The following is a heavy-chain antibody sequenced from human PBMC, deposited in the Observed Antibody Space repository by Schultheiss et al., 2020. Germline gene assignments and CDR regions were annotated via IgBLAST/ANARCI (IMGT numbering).Heavy chain of an antibody. CDR2: IWYDGSNK. Sequence: GGSLRLSCAASGFTFSSYGMHWVRQAPGKGLEWVAVIWYDGSNKYYADSVKGRFTISRDNSKNTLYLQMNSLRAEDTAVYYCARDPGIYCGGDCFLGNYYYYGMDVWGQGTTVTVSS. J-gene: IGHJ6*02. D-gene: IGHD2-21*02. CDR1: GFTFSSYG. V-gene: IGHV3-33*01. CDR3: ARDPGIYCGGDCFLGNYYYYGMDV.